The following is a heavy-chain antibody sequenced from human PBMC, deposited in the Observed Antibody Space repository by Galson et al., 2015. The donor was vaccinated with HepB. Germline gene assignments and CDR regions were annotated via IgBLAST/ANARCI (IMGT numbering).Heavy chain of an antibody. J-gene: IGHJ4*02. CDR2: AYHSGGT. Sequence: SETLSLTCAVSGDSISNDRWWSWVRQPPGEGLEWIGEAYHSGGTNYRPSPKSRVTISVDKSKNQFSLKLTPVTAADTAVYYCARAKEGRGYFDYWGQGTLVTVSS. D-gene: IGHD3-10*01. CDR1: GDSISNDRW. V-gene: IGHV4-4*02. CDR3: ARAKEGRGYFDY.